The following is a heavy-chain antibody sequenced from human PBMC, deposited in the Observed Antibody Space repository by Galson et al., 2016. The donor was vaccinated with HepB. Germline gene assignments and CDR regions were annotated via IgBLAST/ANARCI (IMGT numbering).Heavy chain of an antibody. D-gene: IGHD2-8*01. V-gene: IGHV1-18*04. CDR2: ISAYNGNS. CDR3: ARDGAVSPSDFDS. J-gene: IGHJ4*02. Sequence: SVKVSCKASGYTFDINGISWLRQTSEHGLEWLGWISAYNGNSNHAQNLQGRVTLTTDTSTSTAYMELRALPSDDTAVYFCARDGAVSPSDFDSWGQGTLVAVSS. CDR1: GYTFDING.